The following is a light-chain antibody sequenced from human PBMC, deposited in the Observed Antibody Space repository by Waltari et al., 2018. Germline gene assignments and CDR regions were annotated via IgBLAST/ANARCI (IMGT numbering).Light chain of an antibody. CDR3: QQYNIVPPT. CDR2: DAS. V-gene: IGKV1-16*02. J-gene: IGKJ4*01. Sequence: DIQMTQSPSSLSASVGDRVTVTCRASQGINNYLALFQQKPEKAPKSLIYDASTLYSGVSSNFSGSGSGTDFTLTISSLQPEDIGTYYCQQYNIVPPTFGGGTKVEIK. CDR1: QGINNY.